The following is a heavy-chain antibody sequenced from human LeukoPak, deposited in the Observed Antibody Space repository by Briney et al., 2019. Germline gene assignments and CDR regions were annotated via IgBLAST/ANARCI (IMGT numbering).Heavy chain of an antibody. CDR3: ARLYYYGSGSYYNVRVSNAFDI. J-gene: IGHJ3*02. Sequence: SQTLSLTCAISGDSVSSNSAAWNWIRQSPSRGLEWLGRTYYRSKWYNDYAVSAKSRITIKPDTSKNQFSLQLNSVTPEDTAVYYCARLYYYGSGSYYNVRVSNAFDIWGQGTMVSVSS. CDR2: TYYRSKWYN. CDR1: GDSVSSNSAA. D-gene: IGHD3-10*01. V-gene: IGHV6-1*01.